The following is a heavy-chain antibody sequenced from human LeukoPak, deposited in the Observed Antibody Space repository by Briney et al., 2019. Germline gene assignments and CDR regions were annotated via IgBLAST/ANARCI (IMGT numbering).Heavy chain of an antibody. Sequence: GASVKVSCKASGYTFTSYYMHWVRQAPGQGLEWMGIINPSGGSTSYAQKFQGRVTMTRDTSISTAYMELSRLRSDDTAVYYCARAYCSGGSCYEKNWFDPWGQGTLVTVSS. J-gene: IGHJ5*02. CDR2: INPSGGST. V-gene: IGHV1-46*01. CDR3: ARAYCSGGSCYEKNWFDP. CDR1: GYTFTSYY. D-gene: IGHD2-15*01.